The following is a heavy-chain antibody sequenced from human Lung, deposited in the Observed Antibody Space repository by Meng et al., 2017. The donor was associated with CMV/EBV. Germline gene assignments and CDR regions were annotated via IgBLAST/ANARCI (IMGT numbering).Heavy chain of an antibody. CDR2: ISYDGSIK. V-gene: IGHV3-30-3*01. D-gene: IGHD3-22*01. J-gene: IGHJ4*02. CDR3: ARDRYYYDSNFDH. CDR1: GFTFSSYA. Sequence: GGSLRLXCAASGFTFSSYALHWVRQAPGKGLEWVAVISYDGSIKHYADSVKGRFSISRDNPKNTLYLQMNSLRADDTAVYYCARDRYYYDSNFDHWGQGTLVXVSS.